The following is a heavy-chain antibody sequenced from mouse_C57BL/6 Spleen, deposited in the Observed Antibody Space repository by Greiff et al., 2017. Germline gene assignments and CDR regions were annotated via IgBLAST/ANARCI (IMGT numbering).Heavy chain of an antibody. CDR2: INPNNGGT. CDR1: GYTFTDYN. CDR3: ARRYDGYFLPFMDY. V-gene: IGHV1-22*01. J-gene: IGHJ4*01. Sequence: EVQVVESGPELVKPGASVKMSCKASGYTFTDYNMHWVKQSHGKSLEWIGYINPNNGGTSYNQKFKGKATLTVNKSSSTAYMELRSLTSEDSAVYYCARRYDGYFLPFMDYWGQGTSVTVSS. D-gene: IGHD2-3*01.